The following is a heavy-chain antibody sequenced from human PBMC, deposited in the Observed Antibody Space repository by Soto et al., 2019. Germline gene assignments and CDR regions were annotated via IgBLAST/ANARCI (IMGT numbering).Heavy chain of an antibody. Sequence: QVQLVQSGAEVKKPGASVKVSCKASGYTFTNFGISWVRQAPGQGLEWMGWISAYNGNTNSAQKFQDRVTMTPDTSTSTAYMEPRTLRSDDTAIFYWASGGTPSDYWGQGTLVTVSS. CDR2: ISAYNGNT. CDR3: ASGGTPSDY. J-gene: IGHJ4*02. V-gene: IGHV1-18*01. CDR1: GYTFTNFG. D-gene: IGHD3-16*01.